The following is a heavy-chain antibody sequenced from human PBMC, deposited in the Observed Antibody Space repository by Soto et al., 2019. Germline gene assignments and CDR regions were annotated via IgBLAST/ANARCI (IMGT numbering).Heavy chain of an antibody. Sequence: SVKVSFKASGGTFSSYAISWVRQAPGQGLEWMGGIIPIFGTANYAQKFQGRVTITADESTSTAYMELSSLRSEDTDVYYCARSIAVAGTDYFDYWGQGTLVTVYS. V-gene: IGHV1-69*13. D-gene: IGHD6-19*01. J-gene: IGHJ4*02. CDR3: ARSIAVAGTDYFDY. CDR1: GGTFSSYA. CDR2: IIPIFGTA.